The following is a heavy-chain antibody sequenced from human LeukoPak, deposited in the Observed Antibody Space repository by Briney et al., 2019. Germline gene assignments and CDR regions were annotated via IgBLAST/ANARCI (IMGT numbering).Heavy chain of an antibody. CDR1: GFTFSDYY. Sequence: GGSLRLSCAASGFTFSDYYMSWIRQAPGKGLEWVSYISSSGSTIYYADSVKGRFTISRDNAKNSLYLQMNSLRAEDTAVYYCAREGAYCGGDCIDGAFDIWGQGTMVTVSS. J-gene: IGHJ3*02. D-gene: IGHD2-21*02. V-gene: IGHV3-11*04. CDR3: AREGAYCGGDCIDGAFDI. CDR2: ISSSGSTI.